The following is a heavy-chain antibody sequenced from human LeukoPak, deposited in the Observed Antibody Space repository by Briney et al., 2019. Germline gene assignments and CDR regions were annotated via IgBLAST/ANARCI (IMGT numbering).Heavy chain of an antibody. CDR2: IIPILGIA. CDR1: GGTFSSYA. V-gene: IGHV1-69*04. CDR3: ASPASGAGNYFDY. Sequence: GSSVKVSCEASGGTFSSYAISWVRQAPGQGLEWRGRIIPILGIANYAQKFQGRVTITADKSRSTAYMELSSLRSEDTAVYYCASPASGAGNYFDYWGEGTLVTVSS. J-gene: IGHJ4*02. D-gene: IGHD1-1*01.